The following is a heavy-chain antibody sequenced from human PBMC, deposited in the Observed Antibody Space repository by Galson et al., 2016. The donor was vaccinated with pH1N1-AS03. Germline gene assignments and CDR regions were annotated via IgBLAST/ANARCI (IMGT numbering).Heavy chain of an antibody. J-gene: IGHJ1*01. CDR3: ARDGPGIVRANAH. V-gene: IGHV1-69*13. Sequence: SVKVSCKASGDSFSSYAFTWVRLALGQGLEWMGGIIPIFGKPQYAQKFQGRVTITADESTTTVYMDLSGLISDDTAMYYCARDGPGIVRANAHWGQGTLVTVSS. D-gene: IGHD1-14*01. CDR1: GDSFSSYA. CDR2: IIPIFGKP.